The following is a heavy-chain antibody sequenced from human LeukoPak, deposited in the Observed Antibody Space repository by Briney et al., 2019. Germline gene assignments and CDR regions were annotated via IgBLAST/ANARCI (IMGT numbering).Heavy chain of an antibody. CDR3: ARDEVDDFWSGLSAFDI. Sequence: GGSLRLSCAASGFTFSSHSMNWVRQAPGKGLEWVSSISSSSSYIYYGDSVKGRFIISRDNAKNSLYLQMNSLRAEDTAVYYCARDEVDDFWSGLSAFDIWGQGTMVTVSS. V-gene: IGHV3-21*01. CDR1: GFTFSSHS. D-gene: IGHD3-3*01. CDR2: ISSSSSYI. J-gene: IGHJ3*02.